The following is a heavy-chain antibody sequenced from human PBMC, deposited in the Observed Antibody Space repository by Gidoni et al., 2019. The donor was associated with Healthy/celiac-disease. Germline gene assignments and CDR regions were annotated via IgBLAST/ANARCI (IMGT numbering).Heavy chain of an antibody. CDR1: GYTFTGYY. V-gene: IGHV1-2*04. Sequence: QLQLVPSGAEVKKPGASVKVSCKASGYTFTGYYMHWVRKAPGQGLEWMGWINPNRGGTNYAQKFQGWVTMTRETSISTAYMELSRLRSDDTAVYYCARGVGSGGSCKPLGLFDPWGQGTLVTVSS. CDR2: INPNRGGT. D-gene: IGHD2-15*01. J-gene: IGHJ5*02. CDR3: ARGVGSGGSCKPLGLFDP.